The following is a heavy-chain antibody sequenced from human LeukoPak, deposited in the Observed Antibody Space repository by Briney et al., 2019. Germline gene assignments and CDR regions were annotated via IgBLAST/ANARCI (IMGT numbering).Heavy chain of an antibody. J-gene: IGHJ1*01. Sequence: PGGSLRLSCAASGFTFSNYSMAWVRQAPGKGLEWVSFISSSSSYIYYADSVKGRFTISRDNAKNSLYLQMNSLRTEDTALYYCAHTVTPRYFQFWDQGTLVTVSS. CDR2: ISSSSSYI. D-gene: IGHD4-17*01. CDR3: AHTVTPRYFQF. CDR1: GFTFSNYS. V-gene: IGHV3-21*01.